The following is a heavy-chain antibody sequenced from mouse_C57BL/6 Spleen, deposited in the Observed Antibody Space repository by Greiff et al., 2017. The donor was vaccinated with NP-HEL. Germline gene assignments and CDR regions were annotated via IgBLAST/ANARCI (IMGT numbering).Heavy chain of an antibody. Sequence: QVQLQQSGPELVKPGASVKISCKASGYAFSSSWMNWVKQRPGKGLEWIGRIYPGDGDTNYNGKFKGKATMTADKSSSTAYMQLSSLTSEDSAVYFGARDDYPRYYYAMDYWGPGTSVTVSS. D-gene: IGHD2-4*01. CDR3: ARDDYPRYYYAMDY. V-gene: IGHV1-82*01. J-gene: IGHJ4*01. CDR1: GYAFSSSW. CDR2: IYPGDGDT.